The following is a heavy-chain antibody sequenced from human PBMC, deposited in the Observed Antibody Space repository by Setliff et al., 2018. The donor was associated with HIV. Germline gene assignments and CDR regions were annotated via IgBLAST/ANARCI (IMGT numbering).Heavy chain of an antibody. Sequence: PSETLSLTCTVSGGSISSGGYYWSWIRQHPGKGLEWLAYIYYSGSTYYNPSLQSRVTISVDTSKNQFSLKVTSVTAADTAVYYCARALGIGSAYFQHWGLGTLVTVSS. CDR3: ARALGIGSAYFQH. D-gene: IGHD6-19*01. J-gene: IGHJ1*01. CDR2: IYYSGST. V-gene: IGHV4-31*03. CDR1: GGSISSGGYY.